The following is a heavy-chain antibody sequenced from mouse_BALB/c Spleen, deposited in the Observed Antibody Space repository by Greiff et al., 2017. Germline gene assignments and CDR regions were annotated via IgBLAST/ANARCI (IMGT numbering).Heavy chain of an antibody. CDR2: IDPANGNT. CDR1: GFTINSNY. J-gene: IGHJ3*01. Sequence: EVQLQQPGAELVKPGASVKLSCKASGFTINSNYMHWVKPRPEQGLEWIGRIDPANGNTKYDAKFQGKATLTVDTSSNTAYLQLSSLTSEDTAVYYCARSNWFAYWGQGTLVTVSA. V-gene: IGHV14-3*02. CDR3: ARSNWFAY. D-gene: IGHD2-5*01.